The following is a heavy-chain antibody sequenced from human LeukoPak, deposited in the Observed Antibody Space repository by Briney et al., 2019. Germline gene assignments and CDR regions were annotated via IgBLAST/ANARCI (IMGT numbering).Heavy chain of an antibody. CDR1: GGSISTSNYY. J-gene: IGHJ1*01. D-gene: IGHD4-17*01. CDR3: ARANGDYAQRAMGYFQH. Sequence: KPSETLSLTCTVSGGSISTSNYYWGWIRQPPGKGLEWIGNIFYSGSTYYSPSLRSRVTISLDTSRNQFSLKLNSVTAADTAVYYCARANGDYAQRAMGYFQHWGQGTLVTVSS. CDR2: IFYSGST. V-gene: IGHV4-39*07.